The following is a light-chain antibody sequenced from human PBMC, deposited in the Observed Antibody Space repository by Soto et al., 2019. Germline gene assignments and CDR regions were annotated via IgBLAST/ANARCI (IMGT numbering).Light chain of an antibody. Sequence: EIVMTQSQATLSVSPGERATLSCRASQSVSSNLAWYQQKPGQAPRLLIYGASTRATGITARFSGSGSGTEFTLTISSLQSEDCAVFYWQQYNNWPWTFGQGTKVETK. CDR3: QQYNNWPWT. CDR2: GAS. V-gene: IGKV3-15*01. CDR1: QSVSSN. J-gene: IGKJ1*01.